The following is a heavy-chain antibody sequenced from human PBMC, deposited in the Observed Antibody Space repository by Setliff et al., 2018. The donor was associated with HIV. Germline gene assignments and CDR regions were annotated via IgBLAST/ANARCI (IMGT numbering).Heavy chain of an antibody. D-gene: IGHD5-18*01. J-gene: IGHJ4*02. CDR1: GGSISSSTYY. CDR3: ARRDGYSYGFYFDY. Sequence: SETLSLTCTVTGGSISSSTYYWGWIRQPPGKGLEWIGTIYYSGSTYYNPSLKSRLTISVDTSKNQFSLKLSSVTAADTAVYYCARRDGYSYGFYFDYWGQGTLVTVSS. CDR2: IYYSGST. V-gene: IGHV4-39*01.